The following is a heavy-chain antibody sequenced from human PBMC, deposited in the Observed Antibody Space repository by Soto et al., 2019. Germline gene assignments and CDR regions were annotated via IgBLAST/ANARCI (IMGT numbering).Heavy chain of an antibody. CDR2: IRSKAYGGTT. J-gene: IGHJ6*02. Sequence: SLRLSCPASGFTFGDYAMSCFRQAPGKGLEWVGFIRSKAYGGTTEYAASVKGRFTISRDDSKSIAYLQMNSLKTEDTAVYYCRVGDYYYGMDVWGQGTTVTVS. CDR3: RVGDYYYGMDV. V-gene: IGHV3-49*03. D-gene: IGHD4-17*01. CDR1: GFTFGDYA.